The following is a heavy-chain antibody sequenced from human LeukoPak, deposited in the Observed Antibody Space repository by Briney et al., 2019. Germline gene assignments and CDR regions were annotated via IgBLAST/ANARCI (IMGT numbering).Heavy chain of an antibody. CDR2: IYYSGST. CDR3: ARGRRGGLGIGYYFDY. D-gene: IGHD7-27*01. V-gene: IGHV4-39*07. Sequence: SETLSLTCTVSGGSISSSSYYWGWIRQPPGKGLEWIGSIYYSGSTYYNPSLKSRVTISVDTSKNQFSLKLSSVTAADTAVYYCARGRRGGLGIGYYFDYWGQGTLVTVSS. J-gene: IGHJ4*02. CDR1: GGSISSSSYY.